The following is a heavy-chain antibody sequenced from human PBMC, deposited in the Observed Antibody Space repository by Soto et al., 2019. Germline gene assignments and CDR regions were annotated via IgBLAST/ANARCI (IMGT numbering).Heavy chain of an antibody. Sequence: ASVKVSCKVSGYTLTELSMHWVRQAPGKGLEWMGGFDPEDGETIYAQKFQGRVTMTEDTSTDTAYMGLSSLRSEDTAVYYCATKYCSGGSCYLDAFDIWGQGTMVTVSS. V-gene: IGHV1-24*01. CDR2: FDPEDGET. J-gene: IGHJ3*02. D-gene: IGHD2-15*01. CDR3: ATKYCSGGSCYLDAFDI. CDR1: GYTLTELS.